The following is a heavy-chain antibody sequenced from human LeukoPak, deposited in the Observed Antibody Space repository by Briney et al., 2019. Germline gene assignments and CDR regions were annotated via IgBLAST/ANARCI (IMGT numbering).Heavy chain of an antibody. CDR1: GGSISSYY. CDR3: AGLPKGGWSPTGFDY. V-gene: IGHV4-4*09. D-gene: IGHD2-15*01. J-gene: IGHJ4*02. Sequence: PSETLSLTCTVSGGSISSYYWSWIRQPPGKGLEWIGYIYTSGSTNYNPSLKSRVTISVDTSKNQFSLKLSSVTAADTAVYYCAGLPKGGWSPTGFDYWGQGTLVTVSS. CDR2: IYTSGST.